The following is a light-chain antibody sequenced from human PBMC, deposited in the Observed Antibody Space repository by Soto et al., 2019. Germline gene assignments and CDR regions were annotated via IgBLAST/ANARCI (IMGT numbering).Light chain of an antibody. CDR2: GAS. CDR1: QSVSSSY. CDR3: QQYGSSFT. Sequence: DIVLTKSPGTVSLSPGERATLSCRASQSVSSSYLAWYQQKPGQAPRLLIYGASSRATGIPDRFSGSGSGTDFTLTISRLEPEDFAVYYCQQYGSSFTFGQGTRLEI. V-gene: IGKV3-20*01. J-gene: IGKJ5*01.